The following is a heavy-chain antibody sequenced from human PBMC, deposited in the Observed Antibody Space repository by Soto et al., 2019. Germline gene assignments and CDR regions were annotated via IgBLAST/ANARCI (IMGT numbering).Heavy chain of an antibody. CDR3: ARRTETFGGVIVMPFDI. CDR2: IYYSGST. Sequence: SETLSITCTVSGGSISSSSYYWGWIRQPPGKGLEWIGSIYYSGSTYYNPSLKSRVTISVDTSKNQFSLKLSSVTAADTAVYYCARRTETFGGVIVMPFDIWGQETMVTVSS. V-gene: IGHV4-39*01. CDR1: GGSISSSSYY. D-gene: IGHD3-16*02. J-gene: IGHJ3*02.